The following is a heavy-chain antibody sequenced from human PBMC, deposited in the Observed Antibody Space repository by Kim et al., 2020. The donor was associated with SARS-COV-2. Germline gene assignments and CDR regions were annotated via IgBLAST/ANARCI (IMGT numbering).Heavy chain of an antibody. J-gene: IGHJ4*02. D-gene: IGHD1-26*01. V-gene: IGHV6-1*01. Sequence: YAVSVKSRITINPDTSKNQFSLQLNSVTPEDTAVYYCARSQEVGATPFDYWGQGTLVTVSS. CDR3: ARSQEVGATPFDY.